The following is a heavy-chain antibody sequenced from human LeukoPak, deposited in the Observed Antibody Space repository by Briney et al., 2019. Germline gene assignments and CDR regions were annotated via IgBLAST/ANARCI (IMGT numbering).Heavy chain of an antibody. CDR3: ARGYHDSSGYYDLDY. D-gene: IGHD3-22*01. V-gene: IGHV1-46*01. CDR1: GYTFTSYY. Sequence: ASVKVSCKASGYTFTSYYMHWVRQAPGQGLEWMGIINPSGGSTSYSQKFQGRVTMTRDTSTSTVYMELSSLRSEDTAVYYCARGYHDSSGYYDLDYWGQGTLVTVPS. CDR2: INPSGGST. J-gene: IGHJ4*02.